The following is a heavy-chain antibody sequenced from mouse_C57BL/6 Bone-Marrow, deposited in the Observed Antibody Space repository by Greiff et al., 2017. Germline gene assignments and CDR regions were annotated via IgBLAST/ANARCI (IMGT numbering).Heavy chain of an antibody. V-gene: IGHV5-17*01. Sequence: EVMLVESGGGLVKPGGSLKLSCAASGFTFSDYGMHWVRQAPEQGLEWVAYISSGSSTIYYADTVQGRFTISRDNAKNTLFLQMTSLRSEDTAMYYCARQKGLDYWGQGTTLTVSS. CDR3: ARQKGLDY. J-gene: IGHJ2*01. CDR1: GFTFSDYG. CDR2: ISSGSSTI.